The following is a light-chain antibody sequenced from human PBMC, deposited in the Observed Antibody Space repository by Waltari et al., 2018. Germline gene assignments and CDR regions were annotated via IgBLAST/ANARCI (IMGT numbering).Light chain of an antibody. CDR3: SYYPDTHTPVV. CDR2: DVS. Sequence: QSALTQPASVSGSPGQSVTIPCPGGSSDGDEYRINPWFRQHPGQAPKLLLYDVSNRASDISNRFSGYKSGNTASLTISRLQADDEADYFCSYYPDTHTPVVFGGGTKLTV. V-gene: IGLV2-14*03. J-gene: IGLJ2*01. CDR1: SSDGDEYRI.